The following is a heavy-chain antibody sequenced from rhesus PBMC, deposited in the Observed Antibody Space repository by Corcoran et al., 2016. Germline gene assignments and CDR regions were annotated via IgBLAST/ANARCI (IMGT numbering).Heavy chain of an antibody. Sequence: QVQLQESGRGLVKPSETLSLTCAVSGYSISSGYDWGWIRQPPGKGLEYIGYISGSSGFTYYNPSLKRRVTISKDTSKNQFSLKLTSVTAADTAVYYCGRGAAIDYWGQGVLVTVSS. D-gene: IGHD6-25*01. CDR2: ISGSSGFT. J-gene: IGHJ4*01. CDR1: GYSISSGYD. V-gene: IGHV4-99*02. CDR3: GRGAAIDY.